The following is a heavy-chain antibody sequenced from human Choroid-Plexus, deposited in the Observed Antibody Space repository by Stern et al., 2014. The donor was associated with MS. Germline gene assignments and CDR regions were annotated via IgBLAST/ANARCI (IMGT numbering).Heavy chain of an antibody. J-gene: IGHJ5*02. V-gene: IGHV3-30*18. CDR3: AKDRQYLTYFFDH. CDR2: VSYDGSNK. Sequence: VQLVESGGGVVQPGRPLRLSCVASGFTFGSCAMHWVRQAPGKGLEWVAVVSYDGSNKYYADSVTGRFTISRDNSQNTLYMQMSSLRPEDTAVYYCAKDRQYLTYFFDHWGQGSLVTVSS. D-gene: IGHD2/OR15-2a*01. CDR1: GFTFGSCA.